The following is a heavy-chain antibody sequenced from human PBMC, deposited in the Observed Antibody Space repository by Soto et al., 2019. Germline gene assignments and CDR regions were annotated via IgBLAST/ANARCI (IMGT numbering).Heavy chain of an antibody. CDR2: IGTAGDP. D-gene: IGHD3-16*01. Sequence: GWSLRVSCAASVFTFSSYDMHWVRQATGKGLEWVSAIGTAGDPYYPGSEKGRFTISRENAKNSLYLQMNSLRGGDTAVYYSAREYVGGRYYGMDVWGQGTTVTVSS. J-gene: IGHJ6*02. CDR1: VFTFSSYD. CDR3: AREYVGGRYYGMDV. V-gene: IGHV3-13*05.